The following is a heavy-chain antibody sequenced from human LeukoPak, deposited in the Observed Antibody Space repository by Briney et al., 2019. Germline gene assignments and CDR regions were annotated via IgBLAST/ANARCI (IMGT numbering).Heavy chain of an antibody. D-gene: IGHD3-10*01. J-gene: IGHJ3*02. Sequence: PSETLSLTCTVSGGSISSYYWSWIRQPAGKGLEWIGRIYTSGSTNYNPSLKSRVTMSVDTSKNQFSLKLSSVTAADTAVYYCARVLLWFGPDEAFDIWGQGTMVTVSS. CDR1: GGSISSYY. CDR3: ARVLLWFGPDEAFDI. V-gene: IGHV4-4*07. CDR2: IYTSGST.